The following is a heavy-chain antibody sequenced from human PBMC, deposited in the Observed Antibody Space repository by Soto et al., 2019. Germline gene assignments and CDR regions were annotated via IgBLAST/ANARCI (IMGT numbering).Heavy chain of an antibody. J-gene: IGHJ4*02. D-gene: IGHD6-6*01. CDR2: ISSDEKIK. Sequence: PGGSLRLSCVASGFIFSNFGMHWVRQAPGKGLEWVAVISSDEKIKQYADSVRGRFAISRGNSKNTLYLQMTSLRAEDTAIYYCARGLRSVLDYWGQGTLVTVSS. CDR3: ARGLRSVLDY. CDR1: GFIFSNFG. V-gene: IGHV3-33*01.